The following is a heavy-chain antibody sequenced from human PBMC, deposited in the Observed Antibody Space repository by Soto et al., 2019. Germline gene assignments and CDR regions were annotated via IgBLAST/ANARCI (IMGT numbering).Heavy chain of an antibody. CDR2: INHSGST. Sequence: SETLSLTCAVYGGSFSGYYWSWIRQPPGKGLEWIGEINHSGSTNYNPSLKSRVTISVDTSKNQFSLKLSSVTAADTAVYYCARGLTNLNWFDPWGQGTLVTVSS. J-gene: IGHJ5*02. CDR3: ARGLTNLNWFDP. V-gene: IGHV4-34*01. D-gene: IGHD3-9*01. CDR1: GGSFSGYY.